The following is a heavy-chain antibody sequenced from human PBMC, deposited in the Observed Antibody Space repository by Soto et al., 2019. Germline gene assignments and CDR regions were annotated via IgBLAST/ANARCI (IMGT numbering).Heavy chain of an antibody. CDR2: INPSGGST. CDR1: GYTFTSYY. J-gene: IGHJ4*02. CDR3: ARGKQPAIAAAGTDY. V-gene: IGHV1-46*01. Sequence: QVQLVQSGAEVKKPGASVKVSCKASGYTFTSYYMHWVRQAPGQGLEWMGIINPSGGSTSYAQKFKGRVTMTRDTSTSTVYMELSSLRSEDTAVYYCARGKQPAIAAAGTDYWGQGTLVTVSS. D-gene: IGHD6-13*01.